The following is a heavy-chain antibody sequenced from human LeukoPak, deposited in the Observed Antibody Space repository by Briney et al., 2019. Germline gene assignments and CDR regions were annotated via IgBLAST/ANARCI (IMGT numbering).Heavy chain of an antibody. J-gene: IGHJ4*02. Sequence: SETLSLTCGVSGGSVSSTNWWTWIRPPPGKGLEWIGEVHLDGRTNFNPSLKSRLTMSVDLSENHVSLKLTSVTAADAAVYYCAREGGFYRPLDYSGQGTLVTVSS. CDR1: GGSVSSTNW. CDR2: VHLDGRT. D-gene: IGHD6-25*01. V-gene: IGHV4-4*02. CDR3: AREGGFYRPLDY.